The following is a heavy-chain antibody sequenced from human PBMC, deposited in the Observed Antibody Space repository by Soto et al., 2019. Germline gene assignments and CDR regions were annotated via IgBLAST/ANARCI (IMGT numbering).Heavy chain of an antibody. J-gene: IGHJ4*02. Sequence: PSETLSLTCTVSGGSFKSGSYSWSWIRQPPGKGLEWIGYIYYSGSTNYNPSLKSRVTISVDTSKNQFSLKLSSVTAADTAVYYCASGVPAATLDYWGQGTLVTVSS. CDR1: GGSFKSGSYS. V-gene: IGHV4-61*01. CDR3: ASGVPAATLDY. CDR2: IYYSGST. D-gene: IGHD2-2*01.